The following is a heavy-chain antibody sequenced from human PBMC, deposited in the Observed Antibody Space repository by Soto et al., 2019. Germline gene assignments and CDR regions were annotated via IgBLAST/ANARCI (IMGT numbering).Heavy chain of an antibody. V-gene: IGHV1-18*04. CDR1: GYTFSYYA. J-gene: IGHJ4*02. CDR3: AREAGSGSYYPEDY. D-gene: IGHD1-26*01. Sequence: QVQLVQSGVEVKKPGASVRVSCRASGYTFSYYAITWVRQAPGQGLEWMGWISPYNGDTKYAQKFEGRVTITTDTTTNTAQMELRSLRYDDTAVYYCAREAGSGSYYPEDYWGQGTLVTVSS. CDR2: ISPYNGDT.